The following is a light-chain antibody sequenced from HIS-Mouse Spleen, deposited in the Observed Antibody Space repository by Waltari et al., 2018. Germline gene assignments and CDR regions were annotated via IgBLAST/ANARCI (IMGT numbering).Light chain of an antibody. CDR1: SSDVGGYNY. CDR3: CSYAGSYTYV. Sequence: QSALTQPRSVSGSPGQSVTISCTGTSSDVGGYNYVFWYQQHPGKAPKLMIYDVSKRPSGFTDRFSGAKSGNTASLTISGLQAEDEADYYCCSYAGSYTYVFGTGTKVTVL. V-gene: IGLV2-11*01. J-gene: IGLJ1*01. CDR2: DVS.